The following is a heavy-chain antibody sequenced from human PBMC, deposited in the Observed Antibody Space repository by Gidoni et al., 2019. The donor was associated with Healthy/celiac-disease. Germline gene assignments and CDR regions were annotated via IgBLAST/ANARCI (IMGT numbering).Heavy chain of an antibody. CDR1: GFTFSSYA. J-gene: IGHJ6*02. CDR3: AKVRKGVLTPGGMDV. Sequence: EVQLLESGGGLVQPGGSLRLSCAASGFTFSSYAMSWVRQAPGKGLEWVSVISGSGGTTYYADSVKGRFTISRDNSKNTLYLQMNSLRAEDTAVYYCAKVRKGVLTPGGMDVWGQGTTVTVSS. V-gene: IGHV3-23*01. CDR2: ISGSGGTT. D-gene: IGHD3-9*01.